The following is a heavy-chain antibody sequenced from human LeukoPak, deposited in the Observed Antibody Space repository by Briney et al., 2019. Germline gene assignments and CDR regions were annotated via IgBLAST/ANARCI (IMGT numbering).Heavy chain of an antibody. J-gene: IGHJ6*03. CDR1: GFTFDDYG. D-gene: IGHD1-14*01. Sequence: PGGSLRLSCAASGFTFDDYGMSWVRQAPGKGLEWVSGINWNGGSTGYADSVKGRFTISRDNAKNSLYLQLNSLRAEDTALYYCARLTGGYYYYYMDVWGKGTMVTVSS. V-gene: IGHV3-20*04. CDR2: INWNGGST. CDR3: ARLTGGYYYYYMDV.